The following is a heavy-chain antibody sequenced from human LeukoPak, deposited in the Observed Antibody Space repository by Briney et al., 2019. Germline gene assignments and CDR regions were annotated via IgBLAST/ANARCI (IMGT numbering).Heavy chain of an antibody. J-gene: IGHJ4*02. V-gene: IGHV4-34*01. D-gene: IGHD3-10*01. CDR1: GGSFSGYY. Sequence: SETLSLTCAVYGGSFSGYYWSWIRQPPGKGLEWIGEINHSGSTNYNPSLKSRVTISVDTSKNQFSLKLSSVTAADTAVYYCARRRITMVRGVIITVIDYWGQGTLVTVSS. CDR2: INHSGST. CDR3: ARRRITMVRGVIITVIDY.